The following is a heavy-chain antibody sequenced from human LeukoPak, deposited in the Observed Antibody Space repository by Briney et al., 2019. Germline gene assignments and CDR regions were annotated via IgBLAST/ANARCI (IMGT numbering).Heavy chain of an antibody. Sequence: SETLSLTCTVSGGSISSHYWSWIRQPPGKGLEWIGYIYYSGSTNYNPSLKSRVTMSVDTAKNQFSLKLNSVTAADTAVYYCARNYDDSGWAFDIWGQGTMVTVST. CDR3: ARNYDDSGWAFDI. J-gene: IGHJ3*02. CDR1: GGSISSHY. D-gene: IGHD3-22*01. CDR2: IYYSGST. V-gene: IGHV4-59*11.